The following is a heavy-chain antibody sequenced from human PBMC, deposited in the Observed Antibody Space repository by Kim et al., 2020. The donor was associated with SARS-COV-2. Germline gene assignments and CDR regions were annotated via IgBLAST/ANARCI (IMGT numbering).Heavy chain of an antibody. CDR3: ARDLNTMVRGVIIPPYYYGMDV. D-gene: IGHD3-10*01. J-gene: IGHJ6*02. CDR2: INPSGGST. Sequence: ASVKVSCKASGYTFTSYYMHWVRQAPGQGLEWMGIINPSGGSTSYAQKFQGRVTMTRDTSTRTVYMELSSLRSEDTAVYYCARDLNTMVRGVIIPPYYYGMDVWGQGTTVTVSS. CDR1: GYTFTSYY. V-gene: IGHV1-46*01.